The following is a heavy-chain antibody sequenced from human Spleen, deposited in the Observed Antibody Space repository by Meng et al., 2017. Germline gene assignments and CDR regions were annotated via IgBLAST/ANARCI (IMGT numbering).Heavy chain of an antibody. Sequence: QVQLHQWGAGLLKPSETLSLPCVVSGGSFSDYYWSWLRQPPGKGLEWIGEINHSGSTNYNPSLESRATISVDTSQNNLSLKLSSVTAADSAVYYCARGPTTMAHDFDYWGQGTLVTVSS. V-gene: IGHV4-34*01. CDR2: INHSGST. D-gene: IGHD4-11*01. CDR3: ARGPTTMAHDFDY. CDR1: GGSFSDYY. J-gene: IGHJ4*02.